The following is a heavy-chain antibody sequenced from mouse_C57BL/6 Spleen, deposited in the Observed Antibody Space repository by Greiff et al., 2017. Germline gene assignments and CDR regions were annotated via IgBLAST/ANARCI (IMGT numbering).Heavy chain of an antibody. CDR3: ARVHYYGSSYPWFAY. CDR1: GYTFTSYW. Sequence: QVQLQQPGAELVKPGASVKLSCKASGYTFTSYWMHWVKQRPGQGLEWIGMIHPNSGSTNYNEKFKSKATLTVDKSSSTAYMQLSSLTSEDSAVYYWARVHYYGSSYPWFAYWGQGTLVTVSA. J-gene: IGHJ3*01. D-gene: IGHD1-1*01. CDR2: IHPNSGST. V-gene: IGHV1-64*01.